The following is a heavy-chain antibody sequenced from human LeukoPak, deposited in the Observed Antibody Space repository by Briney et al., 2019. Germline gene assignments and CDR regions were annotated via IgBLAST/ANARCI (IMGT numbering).Heavy chain of an antibody. V-gene: IGHV1-2*02. CDR1: GYILIDYY. D-gene: IGHD6-19*01. J-gene: IGHJ4*02. Sequence: ASVKVSCTAVGYILIDYYMHWVRQAPGQGLEWVGWINPGTGDTMYAQKFQGRVTMTRDTSITTVYMDLSRLISDDTAVYFCVIDHVVYSSGRYLGDYWGQGTRVTVSS. CDR3: VIDHVVYSSGRYLGDY. CDR2: INPGTGDT.